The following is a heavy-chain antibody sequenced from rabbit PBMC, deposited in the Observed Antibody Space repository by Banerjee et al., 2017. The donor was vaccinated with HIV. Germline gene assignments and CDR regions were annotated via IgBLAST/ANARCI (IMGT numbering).Heavy chain of an antibody. CDR1: GIDFSSSYY. J-gene: IGHJ4*01. V-gene: IGHV1S40*01. CDR3: ARGYADSATYGYGNLNL. D-gene: IGHD4-2*01. Sequence: QSLEESGGDLVKPGASLTLTCTASGIDFSSSYYMCWVRQAPGKGLELIACINTISGDTVYATWAKGRFTISKASWTTVTLQMTSLTAADTATYFCARGYADSATYGYGNLNLWGPGTLVTVS. CDR2: INTISGDT.